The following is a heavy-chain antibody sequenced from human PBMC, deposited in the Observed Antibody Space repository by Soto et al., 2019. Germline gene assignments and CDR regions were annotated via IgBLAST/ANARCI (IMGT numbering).Heavy chain of an antibody. CDR2: INPNSGGT. D-gene: IGHD3-9*01. CDR3: ARDSHYDILTGYSRNAFDM. CDR1: GYSFAGHY. J-gene: IGHJ3*02. V-gene: IGHV1-2*02. Sequence: ASVKVSCKTSGYSFAGHYLHWVRQAPGQGLDWMGWINPNSGGTIYAQRFQGGVTMTRDTSISTAYMVLTSLRSDDTAVYYCARDSHYDILTGYSRNAFDMWGRGTVVTVSS.